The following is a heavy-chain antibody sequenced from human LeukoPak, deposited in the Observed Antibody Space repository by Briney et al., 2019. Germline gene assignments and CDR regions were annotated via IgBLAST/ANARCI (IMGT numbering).Heavy chain of an antibody. CDR2: INTNTGNP. V-gene: IGHV7-4-1*02. D-gene: IGHD3-10*01. Sequence: GASVKVSCKASGYTFTSYAMNWVRQAPGQGLEWMGWINTNTGNPTYAQGFTGRFVFSLDTSVSTAYLQISSLKADDTAVYYCARANLWFGKLGWIDPWGQGTQVTVSS. CDR3: ARANLWFGKLGWIDP. J-gene: IGHJ5*02. CDR1: GYTFTSYA.